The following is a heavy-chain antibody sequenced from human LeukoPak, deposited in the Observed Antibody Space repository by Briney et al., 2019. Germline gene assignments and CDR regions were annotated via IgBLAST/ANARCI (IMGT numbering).Heavy chain of an antibody. CDR1: GGSISSYY. Sequence: SETLSLTCTVSGGSISSYYWSWIRQPAGKGLEWIGRIYTSGSTNYNPSLKSRVTMSVDTSKNQFSLKLSSVTAADTAVYYCARETYGSGSYYIRVLDYWGQGTRVTVSS. V-gene: IGHV4-4*07. CDR3: ARETYGSGSYYIRVLDY. J-gene: IGHJ4*02. CDR2: IYTSGST. D-gene: IGHD3-10*01.